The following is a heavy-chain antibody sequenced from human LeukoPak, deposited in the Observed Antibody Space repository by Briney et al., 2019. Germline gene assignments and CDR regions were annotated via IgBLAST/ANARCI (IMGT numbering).Heavy chain of an antibody. J-gene: IGHJ3*02. CDR2: ISGYDGNT. D-gene: IGHD5-12*01. CDR3: ARGSGYSGYGGINDAFDI. CDR1: GGTFSSYD. V-gene: IGHV1-18*01. Sequence: ASVKVSCKASGGTFSSYDIHWVRQAPGQGLEWMGWISGYDGNTNYAQKLQGRVTMTTDTSTSTAYMELRSLRSDDTAVYYCARGSGYSGYGGINDAFDIWGQGTMVTVSS.